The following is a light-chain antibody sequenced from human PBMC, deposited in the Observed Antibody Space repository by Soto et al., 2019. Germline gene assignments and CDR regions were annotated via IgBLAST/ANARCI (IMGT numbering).Light chain of an antibody. CDR3: NSYTRFSTYV. CDR2: EVS. CDR1: SSDVGLYDF. Sequence: QSALTQPVSVSGSPGQSITISCTGASSDVGLYDFVSWYQHHPGKAPKLLIFEVSYRPSGVSSRFSGSKSGNTASLTISGLQAEDEADYYCNSYTRFSTYVFGTGTKLTVL. V-gene: IGLV2-14*01. J-gene: IGLJ1*01.